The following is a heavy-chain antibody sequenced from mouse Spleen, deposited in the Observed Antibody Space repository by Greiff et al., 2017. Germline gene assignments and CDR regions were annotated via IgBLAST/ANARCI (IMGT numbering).Heavy chain of an antibody. V-gene: IGHV5-17*01. J-gene: IGHJ2*01. CDR2: ISSGSSTI. Sequence: DVKLVESGGGLVKPGGSLKLSCAASGFTFSDYGMHWVRQAPEKGLEWVAYISSGSSTIYYADTVKGRFTISRDNAKNTLFLQMTSLRSEDTAMYYCARGEGYDYFDYWGQGTTLTVSS. CDR3: ARGEGYDYFDY. CDR1: GFTFSDYG. D-gene: IGHD2-2*01.